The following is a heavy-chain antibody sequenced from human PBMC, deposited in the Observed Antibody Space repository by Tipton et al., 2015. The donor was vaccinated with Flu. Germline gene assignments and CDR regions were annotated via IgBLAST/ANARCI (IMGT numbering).Heavy chain of an antibody. CDR1: GASLRSSSYY. CDR2: FYYDVGT. V-gene: IGHV4-39*07. D-gene: IGHD4-23*01. Sequence: TLSLTCTVSGASLRSSSYYWDGIRQPQGKGLEWIGSFYYDVGTYYNPSLNSRVTISVDESKYQFSLRLTSVTAADTAVYYCATEYRGGGNRDYFDYWGQGTMVTVPS. CDR3: ATEYRGGGNRDYFDY. J-gene: IGHJ4*02.